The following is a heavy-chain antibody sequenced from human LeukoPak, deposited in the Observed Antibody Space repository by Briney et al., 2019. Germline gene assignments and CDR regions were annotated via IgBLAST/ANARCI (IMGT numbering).Heavy chain of an antibody. Sequence: GSLRLSCAASGFTFSHYAMTWVRPAPGKGLEWVSTISGAGDSAYFADSVKGRFTISRDNSKNTLYLQMNSLRVDDTAVYYCALQRTLWQQLLDYWGLGTLVTVSS. CDR1: GFTFSHYA. CDR3: ALQRTLWQQLLDY. V-gene: IGHV3-23*01. CDR2: ISGAGDSA. D-gene: IGHD6-13*01. J-gene: IGHJ4*02.